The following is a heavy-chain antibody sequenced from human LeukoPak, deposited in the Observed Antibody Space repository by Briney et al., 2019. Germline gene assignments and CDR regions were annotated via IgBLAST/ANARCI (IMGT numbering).Heavy chain of an antibody. D-gene: IGHD3-22*01. Sequence: GESLKISCKGSGYSFTSYWIGWVRQMPGKGLEWMGIIYPGDSDTRYSPSFQGQVTISADKSISTAYLQWSSLKASDTAMYYCARSRRITMIVVALGAFDIWGQGTMVTVSS. J-gene: IGHJ3*02. V-gene: IGHV5-51*01. CDR2: IYPGDSDT. CDR3: ARSRRITMIVVALGAFDI. CDR1: GYSFTSYW.